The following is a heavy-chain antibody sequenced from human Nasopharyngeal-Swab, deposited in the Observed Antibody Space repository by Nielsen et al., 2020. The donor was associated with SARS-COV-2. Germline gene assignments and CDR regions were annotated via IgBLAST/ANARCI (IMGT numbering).Heavy chain of an antibody. V-gene: IGHV3-7*04. D-gene: IGHD1-26*01. CDR2: IKQDGSEK. Sequence: GEPLKISCAASGFTFSSYWMSWVRQAPGKGLEWVANIKQDGSEKYYVDSVKGRFTISRDNTKNSLYLQMNSLRAEDTAVYYCARGLRGSYWVYWGQGTLVTVSS. J-gene: IGHJ4*02. CDR3: ARGLRGSYWVY. CDR1: GFTFSSYW.